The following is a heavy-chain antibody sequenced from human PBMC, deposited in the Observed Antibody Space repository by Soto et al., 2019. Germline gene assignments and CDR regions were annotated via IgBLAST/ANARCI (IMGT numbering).Heavy chain of an antibody. J-gene: IGHJ6*02. CDR3: ARGPRAPPPHDYGMDV. CDR1: GFTFSSYV. V-gene: IGHV3-23*01. CDR2: ISGSGGST. Sequence: EVQLLESGGGLVQPGGSLRLSCAASGFTFSSYVMNWVRQAPGKGLEWVAAISGSGGSTYYGDSVEGRFTVSRDNPKNKRYLQMNSLRAEDTAVYYCARGPRAPPPHDYGMDVWGQGTTVTVSS.